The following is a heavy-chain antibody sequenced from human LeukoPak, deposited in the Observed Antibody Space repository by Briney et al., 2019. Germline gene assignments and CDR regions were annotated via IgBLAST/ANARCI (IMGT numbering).Heavy chain of an antibody. J-gene: IGHJ4*02. V-gene: IGHV3-48*03. CDR2: ISSSGSTI. CDR1: GFTSSSYE. Sequence: GGSLRLSCAASGFTSSSYEMNWVRQPPGKGQEWVSYISSSGSTIYYADSVKGRFTISRDNAKNSLYLQMNSLRAEDTAVYYCAGTAVKLWFGELLSDYWGQGTLVTVSS. D-gene: IGHD3-10*01. CDR3: AGTAVKLWFGELLSDY.